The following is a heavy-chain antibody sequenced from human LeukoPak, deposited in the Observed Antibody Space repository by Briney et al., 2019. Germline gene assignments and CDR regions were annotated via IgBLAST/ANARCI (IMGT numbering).Heavy chain of an antibody. CDR1: AGSISSYY. J-gene: IGHJ4*02. CDR3: ARDPISYYDSSGTWFDY. D-gene: IGHD3-22*01. V-gene: IGHV4-59*06. CDR2: IYYSGST. Sequence: SETLSLTCTVSAGSISSYYWSWIRQHPGKGLEWIGYIYYSGSTYYNPSLKSRVTISVDTSKNQFSLKLSSVTAADTAVYYCARDPISYYDSSGTWFDYWGQGTLVTVSS.